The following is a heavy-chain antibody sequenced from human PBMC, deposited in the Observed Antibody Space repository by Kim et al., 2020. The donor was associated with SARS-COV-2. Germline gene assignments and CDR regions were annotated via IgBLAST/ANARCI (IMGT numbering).Heavy chain of an antibody. CDR2: SRA. D-gene: IGHD2-2*01. CDR3: ARDRGKPDDY. Sequence: SRADYAYSVRGRFTVSRDNDKNTLYLQMDSLRAEDTAVYYCARDRGKPDDYWGQGTLVTVSS. V-gene: IGHV3-74*01. J-gene: IGHJ4*02.